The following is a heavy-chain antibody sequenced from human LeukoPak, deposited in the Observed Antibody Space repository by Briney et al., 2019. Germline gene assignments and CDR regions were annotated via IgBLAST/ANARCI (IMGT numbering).Heavy chain of an antibody. Sequence: AESPQISCQGSGYRITSYWIGWVLQMPGKGLEWMGIIYPADSDTRYRPSYQGQVTISANKSISTAYLQWSSLKASDTATYYCARMSVVTSGHFDNWGEGTVVTVSS. V-gene: IGHV5-51*01. CDR1: GYRITSYW. D-gene: IGHD3-22*01. J-gene: IGHJ4*02. CDR3: ARMSVVTSGHFDN. CDR2: IYPADSDT.